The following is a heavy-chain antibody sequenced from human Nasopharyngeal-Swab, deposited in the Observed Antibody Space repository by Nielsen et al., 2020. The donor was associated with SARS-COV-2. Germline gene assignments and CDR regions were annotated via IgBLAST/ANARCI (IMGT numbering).Heavy chain of an antibody. Sequence: SVTVSCKASGGTFSSYAISWVRQAPGQGLEWMGGIIPIFGTANYAQKFQGRVTITADESTSTAYMELSSLRSEDTAVYYCARADLIGYSSGWYDYYYYGMDVWGQGTTVTVSS. J-gene: IGHJ6*02. D-gene: IGHD6-19*01. V-gene: IGHV1-69*13. CDR3: ARADLIGYSSGWYDYYYYGMDV. CDR2: IIPIFGTA. CDR1: GGTFSSYA.